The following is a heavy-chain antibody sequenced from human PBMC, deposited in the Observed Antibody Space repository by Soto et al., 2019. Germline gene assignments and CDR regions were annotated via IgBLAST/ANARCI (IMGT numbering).Heavy chain of an antibody. Sequence: QVQLQESGPGLVKPSQTLSLTCTVSGGSINSGSYYWSWIRQHPGKGLEWSGYIYFSGTTYYNPSLKSRVTISVDTSKNQFSLRLGSVTAAATAVYYCAGIQTTVTTGGCFDPWGQGTLVTVSS. J-gene: IGHJ5*02. CDR3: AGIQTTVTTGGCFDP. V-gene: IGHV4-31*03. CDR1: GGSINSGSYY. CDR2: IYFSGTT. D-gene: IGHD4-17*01.